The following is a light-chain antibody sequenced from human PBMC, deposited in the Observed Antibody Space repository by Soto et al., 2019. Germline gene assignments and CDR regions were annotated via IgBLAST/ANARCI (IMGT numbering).Light chain of an antibody. CDR2: AAS. CDR3: QQSYSLAPLT. Sequence: DIEMTQSPSSLSASVGDRVTITCRASQVIRNNLGWFQQKPGKAPERLIHAASTLQGGVPSRFRGSGSGTDFTLTISSLQPEDFATYYCQQSYSLAPLTFGGGTKVDIK. V-gene: IGKV1-39*01. J-gene: IGKJ4*01. CDR1: QVIRNN.